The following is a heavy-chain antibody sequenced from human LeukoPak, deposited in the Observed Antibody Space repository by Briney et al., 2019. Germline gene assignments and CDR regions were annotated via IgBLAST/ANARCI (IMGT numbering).Heavy chain of an antibody. D-gene: IGHD3-9*01. J-gene: IGHJ5*02. CDR1: GFTFSSYW. CDR3: AFQPEVRIRYFDWLPEAWFDP. Sequence: GGSQRLCCAASGFTFSSYWMSWVLQAPGKWLELLANIKQDGSEKYYVDSVKGRFTISRDNAKNSLYLQMNSLRAEDTAVYYCAFQPEVRIRYFDWLPEAWFDPWGQGTLVTVSS. CDR2: IKQDGSEK. V-gene: IGHV3-7*03.